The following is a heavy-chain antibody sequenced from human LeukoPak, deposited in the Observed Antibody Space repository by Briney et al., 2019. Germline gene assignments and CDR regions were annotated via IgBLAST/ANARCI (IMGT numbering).Heavy chain of an antibody. V-gene: IGHV4-61*02. D-gene: IGHD3-22*01. CDR1: GGSISSSSYY. J-gene: IGHJ6*03. Sequence: SETLSLTCTVSGGSISSSSYYWSWIRQPAGKGLEWIGRIYSSGSTNYNPSLRSRATISIDTSSNEFSLKLSSVTAADTAVYYCVSSGYNPRFYYYYLDVWGKGTTVTISS. CDR2: IYSSGST. CDR3: VSSGYNPRFYYYYLDV.